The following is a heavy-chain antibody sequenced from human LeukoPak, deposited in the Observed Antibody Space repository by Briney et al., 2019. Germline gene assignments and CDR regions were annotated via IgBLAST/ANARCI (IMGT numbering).Heavy chain of an antibody. CDR2: IYHSGST. CDR1: GGSISNNNYY. J-gene: IGHJ5*02. D-gene: IGHD6-13*01. CDR3: ATRRVSLAAAGTLNWFDP. Sequence: SETLSLTCTVSGGSISNNNYYWGWIRQPPGKGLEWIGEIYHSGSTNYNPSLKSRVTISVDKSKNQFSLKLSSVTAADTAVYYCATRRVSLAAAGTLNWFDPWGQGTLVTVSS. V-gene: IGHV4-39*07.